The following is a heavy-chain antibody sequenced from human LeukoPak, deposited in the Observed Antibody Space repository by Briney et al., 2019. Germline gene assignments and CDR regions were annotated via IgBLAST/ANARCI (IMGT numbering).Heavy chain of an antibody. V-gene: IGHV4-38-2*02. Sequence: PSETLSLTCTVSGYSISSGYYWGWIRQPPGKGLEWVGSIYHSGSTYYNPSLKSRVTISVDTSKNQFSLKLSSVTAADTAVYYCARRGFFGFGELSLDARLLTFDIWGQGTMVTVSS. CDR3: ARRGFFGFGELSLDARLLTFDI. CDR2: IYHSGST. J-gene: IGHJ3*02. D-gene: IGHD3-10*01. CDR1: GYSISSGYY.